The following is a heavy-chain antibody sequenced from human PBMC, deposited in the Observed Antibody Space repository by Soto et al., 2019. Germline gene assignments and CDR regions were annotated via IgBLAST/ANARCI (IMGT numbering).Heavy chain of an antibody. V-gene: IGHV1-46*01. CDR2: INPSGGST. Sequence: QVQLVQSGAEVKKPGASVKVSCKASGYTFTSYYMHWVRQAPGQGLEWMGIINPSGGSTGYAQKFPGRVTXXRXTXXSTVYMEPRSLRSEDTAVYYRARGEGKGSRSALDIWGQGTMVAVSS. CDR1: GYTFTSYY. CDR3: ARGEGKGSRSALDI. J-gene: IGHJ3*02. D-gene: IGHD1-26*01.